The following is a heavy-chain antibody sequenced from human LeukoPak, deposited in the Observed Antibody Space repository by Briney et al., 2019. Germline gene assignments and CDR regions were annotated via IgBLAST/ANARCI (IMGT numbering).Heavy chain of an antibody. D-gene: IGHD6-13*01. Sequence: SQTLSLTCAISGDSVSINSAAWNWIRQSPSRGLEWLGRTYYRSKWYNDYAVSVKSRITINPDTSKNQFSLQLNSVTPEDTAVYYCARDLIAAAGPLYYYYYGMDVWGQGTTVTVSS. J-gene: IGHJ6*02. CDR2: TYYRSKWYN. V-gene: IGHV6-1*01. CDR1: GDSVSINSAA. CDR3: ARDLIAAAGPLYYYYYGMDV.